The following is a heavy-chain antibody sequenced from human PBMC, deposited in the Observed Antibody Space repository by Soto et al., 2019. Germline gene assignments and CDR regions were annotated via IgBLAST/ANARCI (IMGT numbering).Heavy chain of an antibody. D-gene: IGHD6-13*01. Sequence: GGSLRLSCAASGFTLNYYAINWVRQAPGKGLEWVSAITSTGDTYYVDSVKGRFTISRDNSKNTLYLQMNSLRAEDTAVYYCAKEIAASATLWLDPWGQGTLVTVYS. J-gene: IGHJ5*02. CDR3: AKEIAASATLWLDP. CDR2: ITSTGDT. CDR1: GFTLNYYA. V-gene: IGHV3-23*01.